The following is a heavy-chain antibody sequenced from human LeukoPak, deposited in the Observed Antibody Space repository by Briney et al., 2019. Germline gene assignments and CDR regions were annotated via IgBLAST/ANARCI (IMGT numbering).Heavy chain of an antibody. J-gene: IGHJ4*02. D-gene: IGHD5-18*01. CDR1: GFTFSSHA. V-gene: IGHV3-30*18. CDR2: ISYDGSNK. CDR3: AKDLQDTAMVY. Sequence: GGSLRLSCTPSGFTFSSHAMSWVRQAPGKGLEWVAVISYDGSNKYYADSVKGRFTISRDNSKNTLYLQMNSLRAEDTAVYYCAKDLQDTAMVYWGQGTLATVSS.